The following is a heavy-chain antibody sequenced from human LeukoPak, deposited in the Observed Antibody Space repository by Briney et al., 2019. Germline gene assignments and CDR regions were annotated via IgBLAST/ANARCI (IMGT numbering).Heavy chain of an antibody. V-gene: IGHV3-15*01. CDR1: GFTFKKAW. D-gene: IGHD4-17*01. CDR2: IKSKAHGGTT. J-gene: IGHJ4*02. CDR3: TAILFDYGDYFAY. Sequence: GGSLRLSCGASGFTFKKAWMRWVRQAPGKGLEWVGRIKSKAHGGTTDYAAPVKDRFTISRDDSKNTLYLQMNSLKTEDTAVYYYTAILFDYGDYFAYCGQGTLVTVSS.